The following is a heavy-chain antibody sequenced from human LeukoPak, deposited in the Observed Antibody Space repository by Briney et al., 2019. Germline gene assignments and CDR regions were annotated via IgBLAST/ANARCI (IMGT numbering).Heavy chain of an antibody. CDR1: GYRFSRTW. V-gene: IGHV5-51*01. J-gene: IGHJ3*01. CDR3: VRHLPSLWGGDCFGFFDV. CDR2: LYPGDFDI. D-gene: IGHD2-21*02. Sequence: GPPRQISSKGPGYRFSRTWIGWAGPPPGKGLEWRGILYPGDFDITYSPSFQGKATLSADKSITTAYVNWSSRKASDTAIYYCVRHLPSLWGGDCFGFFDVWGQGTMVTVSS.